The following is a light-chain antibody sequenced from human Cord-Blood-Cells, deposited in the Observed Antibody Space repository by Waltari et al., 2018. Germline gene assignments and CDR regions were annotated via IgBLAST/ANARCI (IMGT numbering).Light chain of an antibody. CDR1: QSVSSSY. CDR3: QQYGSSPMYT. J-gene: IGKJ2*01. CDR2: GAS. V-gene: IGKV3-20*01. Sequence: IVLTQAPGTLSLSPGERATVYCRASQSVSSSYLAWYQQKPGQASRLLIYGASSRATGIPDRFSGSGSGTDFTLTISRLEPEDFAVYYCQQYGSSPMYTFGQGTKLEIK.